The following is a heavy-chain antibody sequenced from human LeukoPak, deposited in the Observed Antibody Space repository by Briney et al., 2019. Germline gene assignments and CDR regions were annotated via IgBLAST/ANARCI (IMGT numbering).Heavy chain of an antibody. CDR1: GFTSSDDY. CDR2: ISYSGMTI. Sequence: GGSLRLSCAASGFTSSDDYMTWIRHAPGKGLEWISYISYSGMTIYYADSVKGRFTISRDNAKNSLHLQMSSLRAEDTAVYYCARGRTGHHSYYYYYMDVWGKGTTVTVSS. D-gene: IGHD3/OR15-3a*01. V-gene: IGHV3-11*01. J-gene: IGHJ6*03. CDR3: ARGRTGHHSYYYYYMDV.